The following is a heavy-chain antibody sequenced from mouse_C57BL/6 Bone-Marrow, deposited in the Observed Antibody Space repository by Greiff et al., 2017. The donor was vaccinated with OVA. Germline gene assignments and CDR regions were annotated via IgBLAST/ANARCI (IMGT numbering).Heavy chain of an antibody. J-gene: IGHJ4*01. CDR3: ARDLLYAMDY. Sequence: DVKLVESGGGLVKPGGSLKLSCAASGFTFSSYAMSWVRQTPEKRLEWVATISDGGSYTYYPDNVKGRFTISRDNAKNNLYLQMSHLKSEDTAMYYCARDLLYAMDYWGQGTSVTVSS. V-gene: IGHV5-4*01. CDR2: ISDGGSYT. CDR1: GFTFSSYA.